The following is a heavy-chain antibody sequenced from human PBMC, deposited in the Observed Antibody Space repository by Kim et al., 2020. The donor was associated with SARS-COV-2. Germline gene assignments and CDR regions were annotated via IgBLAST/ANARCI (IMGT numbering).Heavy chain of an antibody. CDR2: IWYDGSNK. Sequence: GGSLRLSCAASGFTFSSYGMHWVRQAPGKGLEWVAVIWYDGSNKYYADSVKGRFTISRDNSKNTLYLQMNSLRAEDTAVYNCARDVGTQYYYDSSGSRDAFDIWGQGTMVTVSS. D-gene: IGHD3-22*01. J-gene: IGHJ3*02. CDR1: GFTFSSYG. V-gene: IGHV3-33*01. CDR3: ARDVGTQYYYDSSGSRDAFDI.